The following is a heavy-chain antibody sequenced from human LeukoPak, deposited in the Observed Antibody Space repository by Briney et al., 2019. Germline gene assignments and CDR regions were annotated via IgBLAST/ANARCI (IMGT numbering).Heavy chain of an antibody. V-gene: IGHV1-24*01. CDR1: GYTLTELS. D-gene: IGHD3-22*01. J-gene: IGHJ4*02. CDR3: ATVGSGYYYDFDY. Sequence: ASVKVSCKVSGYTLTELSMHWVRQAPGKGLEWMGGFDPEDGETIYARKFQGRVTMTEDTFADTAYMELSSLRSEDTAVYYCATVGSGYYYDFDYWGQGTLVTVSS. CDR2: FDPEDGET.